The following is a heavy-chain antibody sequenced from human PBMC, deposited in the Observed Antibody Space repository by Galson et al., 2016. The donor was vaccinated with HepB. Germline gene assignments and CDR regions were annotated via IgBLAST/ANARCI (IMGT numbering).Heavy chain of an antibody. Sequence: SLRLSCAASGFTFSTYSMNWVRQTPGKGLEWVSSISSSSAYKYYADSVEGRFTISRDNAKKSLYLEMNSLKDEDTGLYYCARDGVLRFLGNTWYFVLWGRGTMVGVSA. D-gene: IGHD3-3*01. V-gene: IGHV3-21*01. CDR1: GFTFSTYS. CDR3: ARDGVLRFLGNTWYFVL. J-gene: IGHJ2*01. CDR2: ISSSSAYK.